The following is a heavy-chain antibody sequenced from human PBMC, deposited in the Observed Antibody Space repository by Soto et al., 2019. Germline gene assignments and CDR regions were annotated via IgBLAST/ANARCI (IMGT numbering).Heavy chain of an antibody. J-gene: IGHJ6*03. CDR3: GFSYYDFWSGYYYMDV. D-gene: IGHD3-3*01. CDR2: IYPGDSDT. Sequence: GESLKISCKGSGYSFTSYWIGWVRQMPGKGLEWMGIIYPGDSDTRYSPSFQGQVTISADKSISTAYLQWSSLKASDTAMYYCGFSYYDFWSGYYYMDVWGKGTTVTVSS. V-gene: IGHV5-51*01. CDR1: GYSFTSYW.